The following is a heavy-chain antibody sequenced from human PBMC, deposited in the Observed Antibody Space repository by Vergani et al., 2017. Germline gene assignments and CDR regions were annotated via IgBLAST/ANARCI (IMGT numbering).Heavy chain of an antibody. J-gene: IGHJ6*03. D-gene: IGHD2-8*01. Sequence: QVQLQQWGAGLLKPSETLSLTCAVYGGSFSGYYWSWIRQPPGKGLEWIGEINHSGSTNYNPSLKSRVTISVDTSKNQFSLKLSSVTAADTAVYYCARVEIGLMQNQSHYMDVWGKGTTVTVSS. CDR3: ARVEIGLMQNQSHYMDV. CDR2: INHSGST. V-gene: IGHV4-34*01. CDR1: GGSFSGYY.